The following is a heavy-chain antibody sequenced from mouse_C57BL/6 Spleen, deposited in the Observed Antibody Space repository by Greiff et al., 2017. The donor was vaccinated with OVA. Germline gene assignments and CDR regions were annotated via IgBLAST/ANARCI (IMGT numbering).Heavy chain of an antibody. Sequence: QVQLQQPGAELVKPGASVTLSCKASGYTFTSYWLPWVKQRPGQGLEWIGMIHPNSGSTNYNEKFKSKATLTVDKSSSTAYMQLSSLTSEDSAVYYCARWGGLRFDYWGQGTTLTVSS. CDR1: GYTFTSYW. J-gene: IGHJ2*01. CDR2: IHPNSGST. D-gene: IGHD2-4*01. V-gene: IGHV1-64*01. CDR3: ARWGGLRFDY.